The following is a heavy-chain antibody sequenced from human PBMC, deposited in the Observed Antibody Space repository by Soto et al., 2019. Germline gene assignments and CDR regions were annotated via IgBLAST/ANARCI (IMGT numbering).Heavy chain of an antibody. CDR3: ARGRCSGGSCYFDY. CDR1: GYTFTSYG. V-gene: IGHV1-2*04. J-gene: IGHJ4*02. D-gene: IGHD2-15*01. CDR2: INPNNGGT. Sequence: ASVKVSCKASGYTFTSYGISWVRQAPGQGLEWMGWINPNNGGTNYAQKFQGWVTMTRDTSISTAYMELSRLRSDDTAVYYCARGRCSGGSCYFDYWGQGTLVTVSS.